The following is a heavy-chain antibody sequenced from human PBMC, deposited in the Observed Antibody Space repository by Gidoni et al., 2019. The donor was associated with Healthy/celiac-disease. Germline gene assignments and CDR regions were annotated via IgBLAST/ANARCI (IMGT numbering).Heavy chain of an antibody. CDR1: GFTFSSYS. Sequence: EVQLVESGGGLVKPGGSLRLSCAASGFTFSSYSMNWVRQAPGKGLEWVSSISSSSSYIYYADSVKGRFTISRDNAKNSLYLQMNSLRAEDTAVYYCARGGITIFGVVSSWFDPWGQGTLVTVSS. D-gene: IGHD3-3*01. CDR3: ARGGITIFGVVSSWFDP. CDR2: ISSSSSYI. J-gene: IGHJ5*02. V-gene: IGHV3-21*01.